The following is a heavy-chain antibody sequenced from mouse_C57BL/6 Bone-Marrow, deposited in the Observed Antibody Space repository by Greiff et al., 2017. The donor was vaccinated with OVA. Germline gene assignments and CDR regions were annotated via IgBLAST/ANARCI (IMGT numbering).Heavy chain of an antibody. J-gene: IGHJ3*01. CDR3: ARALYYGSLAWFAY. V-gene: IGHV1-59*01. CDR1: GYTFTSYW. Sequence: QVQLKQHGAELVRPGTSVKLSCKASGYTFTSYWMHWVKQRPGQGLEWIGVIDPSDSYTNYNQKFKGKATLTVDTSSSTAYMQLSSLTSEDSAVYYCARALYYGSLAWFAYWGQGTLVTVSA. D-gene: IGHD1-1*01. CDR2: IDPSDSYT.